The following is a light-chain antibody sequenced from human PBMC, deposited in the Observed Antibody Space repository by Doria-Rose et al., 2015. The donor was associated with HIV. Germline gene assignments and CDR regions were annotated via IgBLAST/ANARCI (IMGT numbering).Light chain of an antibody. CDR2: DGS. J-gene: IGKJ1*01. CDR3: HQYGTSWT. CDR1: QSFSSTY. Sequence: TQSPGTLSLSPEERVTLSCRASQSFSSTYLAWYQQKPGQAPSLLIYDGSTRATGIPDRFSASGSGTGFTLTINRLEPEDFALYYCHQYGTSWTFGQGTKVEI. V-gene: IGKV3-20*01.